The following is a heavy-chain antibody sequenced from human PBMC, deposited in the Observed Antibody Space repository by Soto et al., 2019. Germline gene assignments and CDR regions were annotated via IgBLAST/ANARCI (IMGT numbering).Heavy chain of an antibody. CDR1: GGSISSGDYY. CDR2: IYYSGST. J-gene: IGHJ4*02. Sequence: PSETLSLTCTVSGGSISSGDYYWSWIRQPPGKGLEWIGYIYYSGSTYYNPSLKSRVTISVDTSKNQFSLKLSSVTAADTAVYYCARGSLDIVATIPNCFDYWGQGTLVTVSS. V-gene: IGHV4-30-4*01. CDR3: ARGSLDIVATIPNCFDY. D-gene: IGHD5-12*01.